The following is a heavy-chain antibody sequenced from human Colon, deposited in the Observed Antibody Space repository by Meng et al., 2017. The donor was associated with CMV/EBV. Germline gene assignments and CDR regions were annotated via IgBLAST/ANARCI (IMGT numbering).Heavy chain of an antibody. V-gene: IGHV3-21*01. J-gene: IGHJ4*02. CDR3: AGVAYDYGDRHFAY. CDR1: GFTFSSYA. Sequence: GESLKISCAASGFTFSSYAMTWVRQAPGKGLEWVSSISSTGTFIHYADSVEGRFTIARDNAKTSLYLQMSSLRAEDTAVYYCAGVAYDYGDRHFAYWGQGALVTVSS. D-gene: IGHD4-17*01. CDR2: ISSTGTFI.